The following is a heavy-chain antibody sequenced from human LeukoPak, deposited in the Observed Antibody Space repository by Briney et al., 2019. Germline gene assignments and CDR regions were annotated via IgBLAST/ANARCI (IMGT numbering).Heavy chain of an antibody. CDR3: AKTLGDHIAASTWSSY. V-gene: IGHV3-23*01. CDR2: ISGSGGST. CDR1: GFTFSSYA. Sequence: GGSLRLSCAASGFTFSSYAMSWVRQAPGKGLEWVSAISGSGGSTYYADSVKGRFTISRDNSKNTLYLQMNSLRAEDTAVYYCAKTLGDHIAASTWSSYWGQGTLVTVSS. J-gene: IGHJ4*02. D-gene: IGHD6-6*01.